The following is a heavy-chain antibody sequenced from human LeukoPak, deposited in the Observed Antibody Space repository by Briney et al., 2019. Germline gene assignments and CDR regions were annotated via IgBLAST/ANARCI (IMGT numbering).Heavy chain of an antibody. Sequence: SETLSLTCAVYGGSFSSYYWSWIRQPPGKGLEWIGEINHSGSTNYDPSLKSRVTISVDTSKNQFSLKLSSVTAADTAVYYCARRRYSSGWSFDYWGQGTLVTVSS. D-gene: IGHD6-19*01. CDR2: INHSGST. J-gene: IGHJ4*02. CDR3: ARRRYSSGWSFDY. CDR1: GGSFSSYY. V-gene: IGHV4-34*01.